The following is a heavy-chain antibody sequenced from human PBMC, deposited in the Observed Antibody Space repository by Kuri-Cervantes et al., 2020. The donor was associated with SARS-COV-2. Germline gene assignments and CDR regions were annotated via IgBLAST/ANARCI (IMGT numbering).Heavy chain of an antibody. CDR1: GFTFSSYA. V-gene: IGHV3-23*01. CDR2: ISGSGGST. Sequence: GESLKISCAASGFTFSSYAMSWVRQAPGKGLEWVSAISGSGGSTYYADSVKGRFTISRDNSKNTLYLQMNSLRPDDTGVYFCARVLVRAFYYFYAVDVWGQGTTVTVSS. J-gene: IGHJ6*02. D-gene: IGHD2-21*01. CDR3: ARVLVRAFYYFYAVDV.